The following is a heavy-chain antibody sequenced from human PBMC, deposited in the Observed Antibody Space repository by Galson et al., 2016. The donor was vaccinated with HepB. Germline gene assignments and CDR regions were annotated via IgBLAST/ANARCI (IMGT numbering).Heavy chain of an antibody. CDR3: ARVPYGVDAFDI. CDR1: GGSISSYY. J-gene: IGHJ3*02. Sequence: ETLSLTCTVSGGSISSYYWSWIRQPPGKGLEWIGFIYYSGSTNYNPSLRSRVTISVDTSKNQFSLKLSSVTAADTAVYYCARVPYGVDAFDIWAQGTMVTVSS. V-gene: IGHV4-59*01. CDR2: IYYSGST. D-gene: IGHD4-17*01.